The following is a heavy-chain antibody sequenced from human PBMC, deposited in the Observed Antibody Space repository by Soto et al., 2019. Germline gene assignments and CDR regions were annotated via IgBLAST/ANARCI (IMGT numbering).Heavy chain of an antibody. CDR3: ARPSDVGLASSFEY. CDR2: IYPGNSNT. V-gene: IGHV5-51*01. D-gene: IGHD1-26*01. J-gene: IGHJ4*02. CDR1: GYSFTNYW. Sequence: PGESLKISCQGSGYSFTNYWIGWVRQMPGTGLEWLGIIYPGNSNTRYSPSFEGQVTMSADKSINTAYLQWSSLAASDTAIYFCARPSDVGLASSFEYWGQGTRVTVP.